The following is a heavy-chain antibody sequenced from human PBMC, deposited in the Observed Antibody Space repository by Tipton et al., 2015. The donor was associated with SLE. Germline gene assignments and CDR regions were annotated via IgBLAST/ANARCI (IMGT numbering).Heavy chain of an antibody. Sequence: TLSLTCTVSGGSISSGSYYWSWIRQPAGKGLEWSGHIYTSGSTNYNPSLKSRVTTSVDTSKNQFSLKLSAVTAADTAVYYCASNSGSHGGFDYWGQGTLVTVSS. CDR2: IYTSGST. CDR3: ASNSGSHGGFDY. V-gene: IGHV4-61*09. CDR1: GGSISSGSYY. J-gene: IGHJ4*02. D-gene: IGHD1-26*01.